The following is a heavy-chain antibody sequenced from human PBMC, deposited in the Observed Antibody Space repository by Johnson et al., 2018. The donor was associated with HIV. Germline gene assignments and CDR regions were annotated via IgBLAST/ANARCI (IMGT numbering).Heavy chain of an antibody. Sequence: QVQLVESGGGLIQPGGSLRLSCAASGFTFSNYAMHWVRQAPGKGLEWVAVISYDGSNKYYADSVKGRFIISRDNAKDSLYLQMNSLRAEDTAVYYCARSIMGAGPFDIWGQGTMVTISS. CDR2: ISYDGSNK. V-gene: IGHV3-30-3*01. CDR3: ARSIMGAGPFDI. J-gene: IGHJ3*02. CDR1: GFTFSNYA.